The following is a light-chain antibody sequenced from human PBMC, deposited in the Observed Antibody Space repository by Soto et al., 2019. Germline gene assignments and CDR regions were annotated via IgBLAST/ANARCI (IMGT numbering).Light chain of an antibody. V-gene: IGKV1-5*03. Sequence: DIQMTQSPSTLSASVGDRVTVTCRAGQSISSWLAWYQQKPGKGPKLLIYEASSLESGAASRFSGTGSGTEFTLTISSLQPDDSAIYYCQQYNSSPWTFGQGTKVEIK. CDR3: QQYNSSPWT. CDR2: EAS. CDR1: QSISSW. J-gene: IGKJ1*01.